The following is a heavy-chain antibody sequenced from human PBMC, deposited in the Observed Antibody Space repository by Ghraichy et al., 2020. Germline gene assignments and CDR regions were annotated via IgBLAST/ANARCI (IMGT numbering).Heavy chain of an antibody. CDR2: ISGSSGYT. V-gene: IGHV3-11*06. Sequence: GGSLRLSCAASGFTFGDYYMSWIRQAPGKGLELLSYISGSSGYTNYAGSVKGRFTISRDNAKNSLFLQMNSLRAEDTAVYYCARLVTNWYYFDYWGQGTLVTVSS. D-gene: IGHD7-27*01. J-gene: IGHJ4*02. CDR3: ARLVTNWYYFDY. CDR1: GFTFGDYY.